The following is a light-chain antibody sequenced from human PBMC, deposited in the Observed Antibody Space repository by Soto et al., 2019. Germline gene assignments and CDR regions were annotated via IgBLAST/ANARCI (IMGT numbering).Light chain of an antibody. CDR2: FAS. J-gene: IGKJ1*01. V-gene: IGKV4-1*01. CDR3: QQYSGTPLT. Sequence: DFVMTQSPDSLAVSLGEMATINCKSSQSVFYSSNNKNYLAWYQQKAGQPPQLLIHFASTRQPGVPDRFSGSGSGTDVALTINSLQAEDVAVYYCQQYSGTPLTLGQGTQVEIK. CDR1: QSVFYSSNNKNY.